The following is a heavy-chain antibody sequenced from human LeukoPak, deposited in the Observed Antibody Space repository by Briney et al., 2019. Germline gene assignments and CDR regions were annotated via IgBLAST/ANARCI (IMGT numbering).Heavy chain of an antibody. D-gene: IGHD2-15*01. V-gene: IGHV3-21*01. CDR1: GFTFSSYS. CDR2: ISSSSSYI. CDR3: ARDTRVVAATPYGGRFDP. J-gene: IGHJ5*02. Sequence: GGSLRLSCAASGFTFSSYSMNWVRQAPGKGLEWVSSISSSSSYIYYADSVKGRFTISRDNAKNSLYLQMNSLRAEDTAVYYCARDTRVVAATPYGGRFDPWGQGTLVTVSS.